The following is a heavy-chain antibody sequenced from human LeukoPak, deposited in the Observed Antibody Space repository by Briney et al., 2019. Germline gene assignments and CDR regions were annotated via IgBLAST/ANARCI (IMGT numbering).Heavy chain of an antibody. CDR3: ARRAGAYSHPYDY. D-gene: IGHD4/OR15-4a*01. CDR1: GFTFSTYA. J-gene: IGHJ4*02. V-gene: IGHV3-23*01. Sequence: GGSLRLSCAASGFTFSTYAMSWVRQIPGKGLEWVSTISGSGGTTYYPDSVKGRFTISRDNSKNTLYLQMNSLRAEDTAVYYCARRAGAYSHPYDYWGQGTLVTVSS. CDR2: ISGSGGTT.